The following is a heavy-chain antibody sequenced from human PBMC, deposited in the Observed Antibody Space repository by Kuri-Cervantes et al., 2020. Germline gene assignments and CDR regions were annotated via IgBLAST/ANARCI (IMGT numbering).Heavy chain of an antibody. Sequence: ASVKVSCKVSGYTLTELSMHWVRQAPGKGLEWMGGFDPEDGETIYAQEFQGRVTMTEDTSTDTAYMELSSLRSEDTAVYYCATGVDDILTGPPPGLQHWGQGTLVTVSS. CDR1: GYTLTELS. J-gene: IGHJ1*01. CDR3: ATGVDDILTGPPPGLQH. D-gene: IGHD3-9*01. V-gene: IGHV1-24*01. CDR2: FDPEDGET.